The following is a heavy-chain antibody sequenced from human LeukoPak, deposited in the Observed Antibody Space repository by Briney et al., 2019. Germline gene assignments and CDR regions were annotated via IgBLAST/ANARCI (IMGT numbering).Heavy chain of an antibody. J-gene: IGHJ4*02. CDR1: GFTFGSYA. Sequence: GGSLRLSCSASGFTFGSYAMHWVRQAPGKGLEYVSAISSNGATTYYADSVKGRFTISRDNSKNTLYFQMSSLRPEDTAVYYCVKIVMAGGYFDYWGQGTLVTVSS. V-gene: IGHV3-64*05. CDR3: VKIVMAGGYFDY. CDR2: ISSNGATT. D-gene: IGHD3-16*01.